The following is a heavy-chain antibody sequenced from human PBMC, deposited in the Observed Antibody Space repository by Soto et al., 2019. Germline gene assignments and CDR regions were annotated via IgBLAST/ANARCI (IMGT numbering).Heavy chain of an antibody. CDR3: AGGPRYWSFAL. J-gene: IGHJ2*01. Sequence: GELQQWGPGLLKPSETLSLNCSVYGGSSRAYHWSWIRQSPGEGLEWIGEFSYSGCLNYNSSLKGRVAVSLDTSTNHFSLAMTSVTAADTAVYFCAGGPRYWSFALWGRGTLVTVS. CDR1: GGSSRAYH. V-gene: IGHV4-34*01. CDR2: FSYSGCL. D-gene: IGHD1-20*01.